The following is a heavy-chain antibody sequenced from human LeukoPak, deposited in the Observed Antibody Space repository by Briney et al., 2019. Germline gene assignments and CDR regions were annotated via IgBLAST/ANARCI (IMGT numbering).Heavy chain of an antibody. D-gene: IGHD3-22*01. V-gene: IGHV4-59*08. Sequence: SETLSLTCTVSGGSISSYYWSWIRQPPGKGLEWIGYIYYSGSTNYNPSLKSRVTISVDTSKYQFSLKLSSVTAADTAVYYCARGNDYYDSSGYPFDYWGQGTLVTVSS. CDR3: ARGNDYYDSSGYPFDY. CDR2: IYYSGST. J-gene: IGHJ4*02. CDR1: GGSISSYY.